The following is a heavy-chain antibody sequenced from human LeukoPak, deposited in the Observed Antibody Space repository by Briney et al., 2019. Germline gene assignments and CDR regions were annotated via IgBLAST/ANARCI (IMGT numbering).Heavy chain of an antibody. CDR1: GFTFGYYS. CDR2: ISSSSTYS. V-gene: IGHV3-21*06. D-gene: IGHD3-22*01. J-gene: IGHJ4*02. CDR3: IKGSYEESFSYDSGFFDQ. Sequence: GGSLRLSCVASGFTFGYYSMNWVRQAPGKGLEWVSTISSSSTYSYYADSVKGRFTISRDNAKNSLYLQMDSLRAEDTAMYYCIKGSYEESFSYDSGFFDQWGQGTLVTVSS.